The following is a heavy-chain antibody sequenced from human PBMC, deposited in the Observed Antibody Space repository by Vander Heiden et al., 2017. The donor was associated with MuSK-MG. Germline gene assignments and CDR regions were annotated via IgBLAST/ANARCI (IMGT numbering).Heavy chain of an antibody. J-gene: IGHJ6*03. CDR1: GGSISSSSYY. D-gene: IGHD3-10*01. CDR2: IYYSGST. Sequence: QLQLQEWGPGLVKPSETLSLTCTVSGGSISSSSYYWGWIRQPPGKGLEWIGSIYYSGSTYYNPSLKSRVTISVDTSKNQFSLKLTSVTAADTAVYYCARRSYYGSGYYYMDVWGKGTTVTVSS. V-gene: IGHV4-39*01. CDR3: ARRSYYGSGYYYMDV.